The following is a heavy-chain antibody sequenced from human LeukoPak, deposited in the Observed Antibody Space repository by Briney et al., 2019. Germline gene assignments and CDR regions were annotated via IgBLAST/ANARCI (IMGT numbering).Heavy chain of an antibody. J-gene: IGHJ5*02. D-gene: IGHD4-17*01. Sequence: PGGSLRLSCAASGFTFSSYAMTWVRQAPGKGLEWVSSISSSGGSTYYADSVRGRFTISRDNSKNTLYLQMNSLRAEDTAVYYCAKGPLRGPENWFDPWGQGTLVTVSS. CDR2: ISSSGGST. CDR1: GFTFSSYA. V-gene: IGHV3-23*01. CDR3: AKGPLRGPENWFDP.